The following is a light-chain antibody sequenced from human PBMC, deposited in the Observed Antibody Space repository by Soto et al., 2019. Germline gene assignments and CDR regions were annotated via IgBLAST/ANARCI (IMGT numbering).Light chain of an antibody. Sequence: QLVLTQPPSVSGAPGQRVTLSCTGSSSNIGAGYEVHWYQQLPGTAPKLLIYGNSNRPSGVPDRFSGSKSGTSASLAITGLQAEDEADYYCQSYDSSLSGVVFGGGTKLTVL. CDR1: SSNIGAGYE. V-gene: IGLV1-40*01. CDR2: GNS. CDR3: QSYDSSLSGVV. J-gene: IGLJ2*01.